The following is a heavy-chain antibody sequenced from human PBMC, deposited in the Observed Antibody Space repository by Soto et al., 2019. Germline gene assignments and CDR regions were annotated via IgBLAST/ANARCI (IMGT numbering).Heavy chain of an antibody. CDR2: INPSGGST. Sequence: ASVKVSCKASGYTFTSYYMHWVRQAPGQGLEWMGIINPSGGSTSYAQKFQGRVTMTRDTSTSTVYMELSSLRSEDTAVYYCAREREMATLLLGRYYGMDVWGQGTTVTVS. J-gene: IGHJ6*02. CDR1: GYTFTSYY. CDR3: AREREMATLLLGRYYGMDV. V-gene: IGHV1-46*01. D-gene: IGHD5-12*01.